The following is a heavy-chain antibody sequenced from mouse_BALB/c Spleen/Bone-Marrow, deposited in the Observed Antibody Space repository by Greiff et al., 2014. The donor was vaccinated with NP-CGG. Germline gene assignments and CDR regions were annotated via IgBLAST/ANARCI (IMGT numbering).Heavy chain of an antibody. CDR1: GYAFNNYL. D-gene: IGHD4-1*01. V-gene: IGHV1-54*01. Sequence: VHLVESGAELVRPGTSVKVSCKASGYAFNNYLIEWVKQRPGQGLEWIGVINPGSGGTKYNEKFKGKATLTADKSSSTAYMRLSSLTSDDSAVYFCARCLTGTSAMDYWGQGTSVTVSS. J-gene: IGHJ4*01. CDR3: ARCLTGTSAMDY. CDR2: INPGSGGT.